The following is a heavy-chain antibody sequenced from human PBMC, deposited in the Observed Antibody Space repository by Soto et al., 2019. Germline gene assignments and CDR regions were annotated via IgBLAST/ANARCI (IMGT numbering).Heavy chain of an antibody. J-gene: IGHJ6*02. CDR2: IYYSGST. CDR3: ARSQTYCSGGSCYSLYYYYYGMDV. D-gene: IGHD2-15*01. Sequence: SETLSLTCTVSGGSISSSSYYWGWIRQPPGKGLEWIGSIYYSGSTYYNPSLKSRVTISVDTSKNQFSLKLSSVTAADTAVYYCARSQTYCSGGSCYSLYYYYYGMDVWGQGTTVTVSS. CDR1: GGSISSSSYY. V-gene: IGHV4-39*01.